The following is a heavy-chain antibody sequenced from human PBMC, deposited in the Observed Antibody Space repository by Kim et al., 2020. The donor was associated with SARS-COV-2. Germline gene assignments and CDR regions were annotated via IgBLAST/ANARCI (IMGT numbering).Heavy chain of an antibody. J-gene: IGHJ3*02. Sequence: SETLSLTCTVSGGSIRSYYWSWIRQPPGKGLEWIGYIYYSGSTNYNPSLKSRVTISVDTSKNQFSLKRSSVTAADTAVYYCASGLRITIFGVVIIPGAFDICGKGTMVTVSS. CDR2: IYYSGST. CDR1: GGSIRSYY. CDR3: ASGLRITIFGVVIIPGAFDI. D-gene: IGHD3-3*01. V-gene: IGHV4-59*01.